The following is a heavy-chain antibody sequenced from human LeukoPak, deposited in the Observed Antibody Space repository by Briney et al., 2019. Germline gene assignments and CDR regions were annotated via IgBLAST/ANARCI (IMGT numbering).Heavy chain of an antibody. V-gene: IGHV3-33*01. CDR3: ARDRSGLHYFDY. CDR1: GFIFRNFG. D-gene: IGHD5-12*01. J-gene: IGHJ4*02. Sequence: GGSLRPSCAATGFIFRNFGMHWVRQAPGKGLEWVAVIWYDGSNKYYADSVKGRFTTSRDNSKNMLFLQMNSLRAEDTAVYYCARDRSGLHYFDYWGQGTLVTVSS. CDR2: IWYDGSNK.